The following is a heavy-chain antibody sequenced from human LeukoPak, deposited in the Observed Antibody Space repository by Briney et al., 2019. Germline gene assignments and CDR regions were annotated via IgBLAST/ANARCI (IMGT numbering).Heavy chain of an antibody. J-gene: IGHJ4*02. V-gene: IGHV1-69*05. D-gene: IGHD3-9*01. CDR2: IIPIFGTA. CDR1: GGTFSSYA. CDR3: ARENVLRYFDWLPTLDY. Sequence: SVKVSCKASGGTFSSYAISWVRQAPGQGLEWMGGIIPIFGTANYAQKFQGRVTITTHESTSTAYMELSSLRSEDTAVYYCARENVLRYFDWLPTLDYWGQGTLVTVSS.